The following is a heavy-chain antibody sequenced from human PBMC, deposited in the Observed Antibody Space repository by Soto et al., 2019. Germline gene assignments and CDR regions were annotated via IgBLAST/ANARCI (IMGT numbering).Heavy chain of an antibody. Sequence: GASVEVAGRASGGTFSSYAISWVRQAPGQGLEWMGGIIPIFGTANYAQKFQGRVTITADESTSTAYMELSSLRSEDTAVYYCARDARTKFPFDTWGQGTLVTVSS. CDR1: GGTFSSYA. CDR2: IIPIFGTA. CDR3: ARDARTKFPFDT. V-gene: IGHV1-69*13. J-gene: IGHJ5*02.